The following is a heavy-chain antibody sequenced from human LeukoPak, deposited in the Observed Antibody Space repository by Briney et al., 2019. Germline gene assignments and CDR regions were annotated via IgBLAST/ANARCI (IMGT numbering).Heavy chain of an antibody. Sequence: ASVKVSCKASGYTFTGYYMHRVRQAPGQGLEWMGWINPNSGGTNYAQKFQGRVTMTRDTSISTAYMELSRLRSDDMAVYYCARDWAESSTTSYYMDVWGKGTTVTISS. CDR2: INPNSGGT. V-gene: IGHV1-2*02. CDR1: GYTFTGYY. J-gene: IGHJ6*03. D-gene: IGHD2-2*01. CDR3: ARDWAESSTTSYYMDV.